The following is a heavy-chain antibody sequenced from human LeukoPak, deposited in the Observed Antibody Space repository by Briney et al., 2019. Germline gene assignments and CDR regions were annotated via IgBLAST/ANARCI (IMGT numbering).Heavy chain of an antibody. CDR1: GFTFSSYG. CDR2: IWYDGSNK. Sequence: GSLRLSCAASGFTFSSYGMHWVRQAPGKGLEWVAVIWYDGSNKYYADSVKGRFTISRDNSKNTLYLQMNSLRAEDTAVYYCAGELVVAATPYVYYYGMDVWGQGTTVTVSS. V-gene: IGHV3-33*01. D-gene: IGHD2-15*01. CDR3: AGELVVAATPYVYYYGMDV. J-gene: IGHJ6*02.